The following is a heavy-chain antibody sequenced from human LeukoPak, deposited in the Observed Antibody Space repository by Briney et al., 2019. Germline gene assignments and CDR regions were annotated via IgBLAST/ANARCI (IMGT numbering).Heavy chain of an antibody. J-gene: IGHJ4*02. D-gene: IGHD2-2*01. CDR1: GFTFSTYG. Sequence: PGGSLRLSCAASGFTFSTYGMHWVLQAPGKGLEWVAFIRYDGNNKYYADFVKGRFTISRDNSKNTLYLHMNSLRTEDTAVYYCAKIEGKYQLANVPDHWGQGTLVTVSS. V-gene: IGHV3-30*02. CDR2: IRYDGNNK. CDR3: AKIEGKYQLANVPDH.